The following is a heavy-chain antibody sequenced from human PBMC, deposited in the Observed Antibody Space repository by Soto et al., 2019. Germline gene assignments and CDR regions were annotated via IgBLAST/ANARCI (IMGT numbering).Heavy chain of an antibody. V-gene: IGHV3-30-3*01. CDR3: ASGGYSYGSFDY. Sequence: QVQLVESGGGVVQPGRSLRLSCAASGFTFSSYAMHWVRQAPGKGLEWVAVISYDGSNKYYADSVKGRFTISRDNSKNTLYLQMNGLRAEDTAVYYCASGGYSYGSFDYWGQGTLVTVSS. J-gene: IGHJ4*02. D-gene: IGHD5-18*01. CDR2: ISYDGSNK. CDR1: GFTFSSYA.